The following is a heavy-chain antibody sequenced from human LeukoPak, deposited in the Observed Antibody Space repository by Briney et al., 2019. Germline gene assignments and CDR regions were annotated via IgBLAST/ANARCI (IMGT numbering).Heavy chain of an antibody. CDR1: GGSISSSSYY. V-gene: IGHV4-39*01. CDR3: ARAYCGGDCYLNWFDP. Sequence: SETLSLTCTVSGGSISSSSYYWGWIRQPPGKGLEWIGSIYYSGSTYYNPSLKSRVTISVDTSKNQFSLKLSPVTAADTAVYYCARAYCGGDCYLNWFDPWGQGTLVTVSS. J-gene: IGHJ5*02. D-gene: IGHD2-21*01. CDR2: IYYSGST.